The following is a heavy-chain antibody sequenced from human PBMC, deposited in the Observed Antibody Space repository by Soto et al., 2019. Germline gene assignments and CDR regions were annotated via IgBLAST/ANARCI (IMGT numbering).Heavy chain of an antibody. CDR3: ARGLYCSGGSCYSLWYYYGMEV. CDR2: INHSGST. Sequence: PSETLSLTCAVYGGSFSGYYWSCIRQPPGKGLEWIGEINHSGSTNYNPSLKSRVTISVDTSKNQFSLKLSSVTAADTAVYYCARGLYCSGGSCYSLWYYYGMEVWGQGTTVTVSS. J-gene: IGHJ6*02. D-gene: IGHD2-15*01. CDR1: GGSFSGYY. V-gene: IGHV4-34*01.